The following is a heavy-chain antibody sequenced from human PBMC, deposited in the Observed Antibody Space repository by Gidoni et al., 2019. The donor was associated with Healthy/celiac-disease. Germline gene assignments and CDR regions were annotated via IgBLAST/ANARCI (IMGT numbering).Heavy chain of an antibody. D-gene: IGHD2-15*01. CDR1: GYTFTGYY. Sequence: QVQLVQSGAEVKKPGASVKVSCKASGYTFTGYYMHWVRQAPGQGLEWMGWINPNSGGTNYAQKFQGWVTMTRDTSISTAYMELSRLRSDDTAVYYCARDRGYCSGGSCLNDAFDIWGQGTMVTISS. CDR2: INPNSGGT. CDR3: ARDRGYCSGGSCLNDAFDI. J-gene: IGHJ3*02. V-gene: IGHV1-2*04.